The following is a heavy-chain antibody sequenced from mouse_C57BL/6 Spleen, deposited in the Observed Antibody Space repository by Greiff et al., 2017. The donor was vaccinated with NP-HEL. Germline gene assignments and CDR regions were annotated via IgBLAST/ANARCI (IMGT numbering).Heavy chain of an antibody. D-gene: IGHD2-1*01. CDR2: IYPGSGST. J-gene: IGHJ4*01. CDR3: ARCGNYPSYAMDY. V-gene: IGHV1-55*01. CDR1: GYTFTSYW. Sequence: QVQLQQPGAELVKPGASVKMSCKASGYTFTSYWITWVKQRPGQGLEWIGDIYPGSGSTNYNEKFKSKATLTVDTSSSTAYMQLSSLTSEDSAVYYCARCGNYPSYAMDYWGQGTSVTVSS.